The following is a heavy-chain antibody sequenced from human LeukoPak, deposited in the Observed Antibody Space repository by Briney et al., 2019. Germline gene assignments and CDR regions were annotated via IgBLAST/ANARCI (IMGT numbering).Heavy chain of an antibody. J-gene: IGHJ4*02. D-gene: IGHD5-12*01. CDR3: ARDPWTNSDYDGFDY. Sequence: PGGSLRLSCAASGFTFSSYSMNWVRQAPGKGLEWVSSISSSSSYIYYADSVKGRFTISRDNAKNSLYLQMNGLRAEDTAVYYCARDPWTNSDYDGFDYWGQGTLVTVSS. CDR2: ISSSSSYI. V-gene: IGHV3-21*01. CDR1: GFTFSSYS.